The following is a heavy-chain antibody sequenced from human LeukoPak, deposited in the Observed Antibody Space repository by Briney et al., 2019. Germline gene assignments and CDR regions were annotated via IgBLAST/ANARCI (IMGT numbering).Heavy chain of an antibody. CDR3: ARELPSSGWYFDY. D-gene: IGHD6-19*01. CDR2: ISSSSSYI. V-gene: IGHV3-21*01. CDR1: GFTFSSYS. J-gene: IGHJ4*02. Sequence: GGSLRLSCAASGFTFSSYSMNWVRQAPGKGLEWVSSISSSSSYIYYADSVKGRFTISRDNAKNSLYLQMSSLRAEDTAVYYCARELPSSGWYFDYWAQGTLVTVSS.